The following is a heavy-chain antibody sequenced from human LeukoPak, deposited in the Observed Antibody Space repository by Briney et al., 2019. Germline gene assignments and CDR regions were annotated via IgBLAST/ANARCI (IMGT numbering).Heavy chain of an antibody. CDR2: INPSGSST. Sequence: ASVKVSCKASGFTLTNYYMHWVRQAPGQGLEWMGLINPSGSSTNYAQKFRGRVTMTRDTSTTTVYMELSSLRSEDTAVYYCARGGYDYYGSGSYDAFDIWGQGTMVTVSS. CDR3: ARGGYDYYGSGSYDAFDI. V-gene: IGHV1-46*01. D-gene: IGHD3-10*01. J-gene: IGHJ3*02. CDR1: GFTLTNYY.